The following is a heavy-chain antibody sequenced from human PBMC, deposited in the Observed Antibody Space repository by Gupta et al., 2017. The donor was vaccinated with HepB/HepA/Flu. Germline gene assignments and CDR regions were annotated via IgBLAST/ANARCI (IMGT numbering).Heavy chain of an antibody. V-gene: IGHV1-46*01. CDR1: GYPFTSYY. CDR2: INPSGGST. J-gene: IGHJ5*02. D-gene: IGHD6-6*01. CDR3: ARGLHLIAARPNNWFDP. Sequence: QVQLVQSGAEVKKPGASVKVSCKASGYPFTSYYMHWVRQAPGQGLEWMGIINPSGGSTSYAQKFQGRVTMTRDTSTSTVYMELSSLRSEDTAVYYCARGLHLIAARPNNWFDPWGQGTLVTVSS.